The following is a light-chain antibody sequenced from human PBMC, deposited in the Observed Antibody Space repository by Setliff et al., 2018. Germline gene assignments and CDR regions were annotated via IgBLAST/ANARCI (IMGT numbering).Light chain of an antibody. V-gene: IGKV1-39*01. CDR3: QQSSSIPRT. J-gene: IGKJ1*01. CDR1: QTISTN. Sequence: DIQMTQSPSSLSASVGDRVTITCRASQTISTNLNWYQQKPGKAPKLLIYAASSLQSGVPSRFSGSGSGTDFTLTISNLQPEDFATYSCQQSSSIPRTFGQGTKVDIK. CDR2: AAS.